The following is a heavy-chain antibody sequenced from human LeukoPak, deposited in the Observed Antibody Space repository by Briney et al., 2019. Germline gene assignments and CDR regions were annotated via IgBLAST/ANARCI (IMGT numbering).Heavy chain of an antibody. D-gene: IGHD2-21*01. CDR2: IYYSGST. Sequence: SETLSLTCTVSGGFISSYYWSWLRQPPGKGLEWIGYIYYSGSTNYNPSLKSRVTISVDTSKNQFSLKLSSVTAADTAVYYCAREVWSGSYYYGMDVWGQGTTVTVSS. CDR1: GGFISSYY. J-gene: IGHJ6*02. V-gene: IGHV4-59*01. CDR3: AREVWSGSYYYGMDV.